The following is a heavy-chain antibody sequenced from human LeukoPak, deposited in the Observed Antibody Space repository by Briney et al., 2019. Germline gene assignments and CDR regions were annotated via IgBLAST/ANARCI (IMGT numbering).Heavy chain of an antibody. Sequence: SVKVSCKASGGTFSSYAISWVRQAPGQGLEWMGGIIPIFGTANYAQKFQGRVTITADESTSTAYMELSSLRSEDTAVYYCTRSVRDGTIDYWGQGTLVAVSS. CDR3: TRSVRDGTIDY. D-gene: IGHD5-24*01. V-gene: IGHV1-69*13. CDR1: GGTFSSYA. J-gene: IGHJ4*02. CDR2: IIPIFGTA.